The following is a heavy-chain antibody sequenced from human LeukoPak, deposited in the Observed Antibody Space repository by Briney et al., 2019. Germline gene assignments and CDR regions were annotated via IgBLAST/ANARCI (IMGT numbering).Heavy chain of an antibody. CDR3: ARKERYCGGDCYSDY. CDR2: INPNSGNT. J-gene: IGHJ4*02. Sequence: GASVKVSCKASGYTFTGYYMHWVRQAPGQGLEWMGWINPNSGNTGYAQKFQGRVTMTRNTSISTAYMELSSLRSEDTAVYYCARKERYCGGDCYSDYWGQGTLVTVSS. CDR1: GYTFTGYY. V-gene: IGHV1-8*02. D-gene: IGHD2-21*02.